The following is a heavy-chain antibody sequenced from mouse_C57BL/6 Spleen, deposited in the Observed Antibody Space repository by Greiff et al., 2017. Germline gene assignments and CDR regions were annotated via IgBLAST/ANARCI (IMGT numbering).Heavy chain of an antibody. Sequence: VQLQQSGPELVKPGASVKISCKASGYAFSSSWLNWVKQRPGKGLEWIGRIYPGDGDTNYNGKFKGKATLTADNSSSTAYMKLSSLTSEDSAVYFCARTGDYYGRYFDVWGTGTTVTVSS. V-gene: IGHV1-82*01. CDR2: IYPGDGDT. J-gene: IGHJ1*03. D-gene: IGHD1-2*01. CDR3: ARTGDYYGRYFDV. CDR1: GYAFSSSW.